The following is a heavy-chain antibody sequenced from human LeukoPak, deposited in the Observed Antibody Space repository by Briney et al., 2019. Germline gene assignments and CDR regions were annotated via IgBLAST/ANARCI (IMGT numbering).Heavy chain of an antibody. Sequence: GGSLRLSCAASGFTFSSYWMSWFRQSPGKGLEWVANIKQDGSERYHVDSVRGRFTISRDNAKNSLYLQMSSLRAEDTAVYYCAREISSWYRTEGRFDPWGQGTLVTVSS. V-gene: IGHV3-7*01. J-gene: IGHJ5*02. CDR1: GFTFSSYW. CDR3: AREISSWYRTEGRFDP. D-gene: IGHD6-13*01. CDR2: IKQDGSER.